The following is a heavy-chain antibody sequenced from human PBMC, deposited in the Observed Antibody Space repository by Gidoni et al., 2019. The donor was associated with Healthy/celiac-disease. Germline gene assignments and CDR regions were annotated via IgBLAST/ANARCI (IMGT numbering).Heavy chain of an antibody. Sequence: QLQLVESGGGLVKHGGALSIPCPASGSTSSHHNMGWTRQAPGKGLECVSDIRRSGSTIYYADSVKGRFTSSRDNAKNSLYLQMNSLKAEDTAVYDCARGSPDYGDYEWRAFDIWGQGTMVTVSS. V-gene: IGHV3-11*04. D-gene: IGHD4-17*01. J-gene: IGHJ3*02. CDR1: GSTSSHHN. CDR3: ARGSPDYGDYEWRAFDI. CDR2: IRRSGSTI.